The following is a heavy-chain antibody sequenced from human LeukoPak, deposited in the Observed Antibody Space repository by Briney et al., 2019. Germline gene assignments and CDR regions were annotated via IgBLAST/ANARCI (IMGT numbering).Heavy chain of an antibody. V-gene: IGHV4-34*01. CDR3: AGVRGYSSRQSYFYYYGMDV. Sequence: SETLSLTCAVYGGSFSGYYWSWIRQPPGKGLEWIGEINHSGSTNYNPSLKSRVTISVDTSKNQFSLKLSSVTAADTAVYYCAGVRGYSSRQSYFYYYGMDVWGQGTTVTVSS. J-gene: IGHJ6*02. CDR2: INHSGST. CDR1: GGSFSGYY. D-gene: IGHD6-13*01.